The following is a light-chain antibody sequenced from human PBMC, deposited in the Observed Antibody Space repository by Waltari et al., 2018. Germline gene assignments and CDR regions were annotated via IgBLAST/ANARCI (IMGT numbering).Light chain of an antibody. CDR1: QDISSF. Sequence: DIQLTQSPSFLAVSLRDRVTLTCRARQDISSFLGWYQQNPGKAPKLLIAGASTLQSGVPSRFSGSGSGTEFTLTISSLQPEDSATYYCQQYDSYPLTFGGGTKVEIK. V-gene: IGKV1-9*01. CDR2: GAS. CDR3: QQYDSYPLT. J-gene: IGKJ4*01.